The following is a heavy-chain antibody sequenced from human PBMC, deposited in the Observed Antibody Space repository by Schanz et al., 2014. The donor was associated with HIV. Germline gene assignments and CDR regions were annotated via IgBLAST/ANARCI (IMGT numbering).Heavy chain of an antibody. CDR3: VRDQGTTWISGGNWFDP. D-gene: IGHD1-1*01. J-gene: IGHJ5*02. V-gene: IGHV3-30-3*01. CDR2: ISYDGSNK. CDR1: GFTFSNYA. Sequence: QVQLVESGGGVVQPGRSLRLSCAVSGFTFSNYAMHWVRQAPGKGLEWVAVISYDGSNKYYADSVKGRFTISRDNSKNTLYLQINSLRAEDTAVYYCVRDQGTTWISGGNWFDPWGQGTLVTVSS.